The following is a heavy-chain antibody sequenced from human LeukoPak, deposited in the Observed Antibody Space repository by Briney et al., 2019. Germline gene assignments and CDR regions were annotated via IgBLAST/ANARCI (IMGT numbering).Heavy chain of an antibody. CDR1: GVTVSSDY. CDR3: ARDPTSSWETAFDI. J-gene: IGHJ3*02. V-gene: IGHV3-30*02. CDR2: IRHDGSSK. D-gene: IGHD1-26*01. Sequence: GGSLRLSCAASGVTVSSDYMSWVRQAPGKGLEWVAFIRHDGSSKYYADSVKGRFTISRDNAKNSLYLQMNSLRAEDTAVYYCARDPTSSWETAFDIWGQGTMVTVSS.